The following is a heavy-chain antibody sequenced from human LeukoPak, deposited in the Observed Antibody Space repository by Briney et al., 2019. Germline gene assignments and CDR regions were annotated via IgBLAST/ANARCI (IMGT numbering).Heavy chain of an antibody. V-gene: IGHV1-46*01. CDR3: AKAEGYGARDY. CDR1: GYTFTSYY. J-gene: IGHJ4*02. Sequence: ASVKVSCKTSGYTFTSYYIYWVRQAPGQGLEPMGIINPSGGITTYSQKFHGRVTMTRDTSTRTVYMELNNLTSGDTAIYYCAKAEGYGARDYWGQGTLVTVSS. D-gene: IGHD5-18*01. CDR2: INPSGGIT.